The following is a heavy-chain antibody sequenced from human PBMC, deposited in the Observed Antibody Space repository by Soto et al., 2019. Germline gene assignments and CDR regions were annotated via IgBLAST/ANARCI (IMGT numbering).Heavy chain of an antibody. CDR1: GGSVSSGSYY. D-gene: IGHD3-9*01. CDR3: ARDRLRYFDWLSGGFDP. J-gene: IGHJ5*02. V-gene: IGHV4-61*01. Sequence: PSATLSLTCTVSGGSVSSGSYYWSWIRQPPGKGLEWIGYIYYSGSTNYNPSLKSRVTISVDTSKNQFSLKLSSVTAADTAVYYCARDRLRYFDWLSGGFDPWGQGTLVTVSS. CDR2: IYYSGST.